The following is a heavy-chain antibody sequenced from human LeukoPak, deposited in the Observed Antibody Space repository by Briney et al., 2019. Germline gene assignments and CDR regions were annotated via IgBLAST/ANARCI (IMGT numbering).Heavy chain of an antibody. V-gene: IGHV4-39*01. CDR2: MYYSGST. J-gene: IGHJ4*02. CDR1: GGSISSSTSC. CDR3: ARVGSSGYYYKMGYSYFDY. D-gene: IGHD3-22*01. Sequence: PSETLSLTCTVSGGSISSSTSCWSWVRQPPGKGLEWIGCMYYSGSTYYGSSLKGRVTISLDTPKNQFSLRLYSVTASDTAVYYCARVGSSGYYYKMGYSYFDYWGQGTLVTVSS.